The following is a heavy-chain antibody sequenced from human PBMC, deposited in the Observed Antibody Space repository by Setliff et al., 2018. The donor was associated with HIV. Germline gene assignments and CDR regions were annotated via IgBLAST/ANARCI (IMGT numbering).Heavy chain of an antibody. J-gene: IGHJ3*02. CDR2: IHPRDSDT. D-gene: IGHD1-1*01. V-gene: IGHV5-51*01. CDR1: GYSFTSYL. CDR3: VGGGDRMQLWSRYPFDI. Sequence: GESLKISCKGFGYSFTSYLIAWVRQTPGKGLEWMGNIHPRDSDTRYSPSFQGQVTLSVDKSISTAYLQWSSLKASDTAMYYCVGGGDRMQLWSRYPFDIWGQGTMVTVSS.